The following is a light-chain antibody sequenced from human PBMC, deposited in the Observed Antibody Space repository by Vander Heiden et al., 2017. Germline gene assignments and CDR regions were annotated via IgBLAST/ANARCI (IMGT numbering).Light chain of an antibody. CDR1: SSDVGGNHY. CDR2: DVS. Sequence: QSALTQPASVSGSPGQSLTISCPGTSSDVGGNHYVSWYQQYPGKAPKLMIYDVSNRPSGVSNRFSGSKSGNTASLTISGLQAEDEAEYYCSSYTSSSSLVIFGGGTKLTVL. J-gene: IGLJ2*01. V-gene: IGLV2-14*03. CDR3: SSYTSSSSLVI.